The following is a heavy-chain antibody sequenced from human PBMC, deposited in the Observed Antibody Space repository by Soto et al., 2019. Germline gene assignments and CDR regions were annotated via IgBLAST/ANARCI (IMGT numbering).Heavy chain of an antibody. D-gene: IGHD6-13*01. V-gene: IGHV1-69*01. J-gene: IGHJ6*02. CDR2: IIPIFGTA. CDR3: ARVPSSSWYDDYYYYGMDV. Sequence: QVQLVQSGAEVKKPGSSVKVSCKASGGTFSSYAISWVRQAPGQGLEWMGGIIPIFGTANYAQKFQGRVTITADDSTSTAYMELSSLRSEDTAVYYCARVPSSSWYDDYYYYGMDVWGQGTTVTVSS. CDR1: GGTFSSYA.